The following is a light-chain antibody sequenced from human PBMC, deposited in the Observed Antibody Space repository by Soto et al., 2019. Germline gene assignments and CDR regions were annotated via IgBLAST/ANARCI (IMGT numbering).Light chain of an antibody. V-gene: IGLV2-18*02. CDR2: EVS. Sequence: QSVLTQPPSVSGSPGQSVTISCTGTSSDIGGSNRVSWYQQPPGTAPKLVIYEVSDRPSGVPDRFSGSKPGNTASLTISGLQAEDEADYYCTSFTSSYTYVFGTGTKVTVL. J-gene: IGLJ1*01. CDR1: SSDIGGSNR. CDR3: TSFTSSYTYV.